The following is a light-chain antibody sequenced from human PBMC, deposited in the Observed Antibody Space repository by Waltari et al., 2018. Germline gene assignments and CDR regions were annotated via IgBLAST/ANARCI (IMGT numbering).Light chain of an antibody. J-gene: IGLJ2*01. CDR1: KLGDKY. V-gene: IGLV3-1*01. CDR3: QSWDSNVVI. CDR2: KDR. Sequence: SYDLTQPPSVSVSPGQTASITCSGDKLGDKYACWYQQKPGQSPVVGNYKDRQRPSGIHGRFSGSNAGNTATLTVSGAPALEEADYYWQSWDSNVVIFGGGTKLTVL.